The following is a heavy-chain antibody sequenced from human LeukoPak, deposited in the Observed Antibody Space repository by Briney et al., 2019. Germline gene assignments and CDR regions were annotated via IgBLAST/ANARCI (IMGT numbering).Heavy chain of an antibody. CDR2: ISSSSSYI. CDR3: ARGRYLTTLGGAAAGFLDY. Sequence: GGSLTLSCAASGFTFSSYSMNCVRQPQGKGLEWVSSISSSSSYIDYADSVKGGSTIARHNSKHSLYLEMNSLRAANRAVYYCARGRYLTTLGGAAAGFLDYWGQGTVVTVSS. D-gene: IGHD6-13*01. J-gene: IGHJ4*02. V-gene: IGHV3-21*01. CDR1: GFTFSSYS.